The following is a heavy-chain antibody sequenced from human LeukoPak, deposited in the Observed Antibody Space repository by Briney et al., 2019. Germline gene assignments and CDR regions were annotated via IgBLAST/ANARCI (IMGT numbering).Heavy chain of an antibody. Sequence: GGSLRLSCAASGFTIDDYAMHWVRQALGKGLEWVSGISWNSGRIVYADSVKGRFTISRDNAKNSLYLQMNSLRAEDTALYYCARRGGYDILTGYIYYGMDVWGQGTTVTVSS. V-gene: IGHV3-9*01. CDR1: GFTIDDYA. CDR3: ARRGGYDILTGYIYYGMDV. D-gene: IGHD3-9*01. J-gene: IGHJ6*02. CDR2: ISWNSGRI.